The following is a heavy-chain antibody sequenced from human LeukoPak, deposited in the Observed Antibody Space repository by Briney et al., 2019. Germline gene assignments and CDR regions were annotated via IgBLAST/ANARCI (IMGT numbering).Heavy chain of an antibody. J-gene: IGHJ4*02. D-gene: IGHD2/OR15-2a*01. CDR2: ISYDGSNK. V-gene: IGHV3-30*03. CDR1: GFTFCSYG. Sequence: GGSLRLSCAASGFTFCSYGMYWVRQAPGKGLEWVAVISYDGSNKYYADSVKGRFTISRDNSKNTLYLQMNSLRAEDTAVYYCVSFYETYWGRGTLVTVSS. CDR3: VSFYETY.